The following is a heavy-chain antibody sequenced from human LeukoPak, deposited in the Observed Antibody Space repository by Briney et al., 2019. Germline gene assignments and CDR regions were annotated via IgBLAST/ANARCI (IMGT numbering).Heavy chain of an antibody. J-gene: IGHJ4*01. Sequence: PSETLSLTCTVSGGSISNSRYYWGWIRQPPGKGLEWIASIFYGGSTHYNPSLKSRVTILVDTSKNQFSLKMTSVTAADTAVYYCAREAITMVREEPFDYWGTDPWSRSPQ. CDR3: AREAITMVREEPFDY. V-gene: IGHV4-39*07. CDR1: GGSISNSRYY. CDR2: IFYGGST. D-gene: IGHD3-10*01.